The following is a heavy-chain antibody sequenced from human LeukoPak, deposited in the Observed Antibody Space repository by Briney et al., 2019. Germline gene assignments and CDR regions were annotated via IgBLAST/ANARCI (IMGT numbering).Heavy chain of an antibody. V-gene: IGHV3-74*01. J-gene: IGHJ4*02. Sequence: GGSLRLSCAASRFTFSSYWMHWVRQAPGKGLVWVSRINSDGSSTSYADSVKGRFTISRDNSKNTLYLQMNSLRAEDTAVYYCAKDDEDSGFLIAVAGTIDYWGQGTLVTVSS. CDR1: RFTFSSYW. CDR3: AKDDEDSGFLIAVAGTIDY. CDR2: INSDGSST. D-gene: IGHD6-19*01.